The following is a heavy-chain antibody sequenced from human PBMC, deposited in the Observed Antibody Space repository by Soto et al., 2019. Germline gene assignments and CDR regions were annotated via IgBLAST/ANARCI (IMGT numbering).Heavy chain of an antibody. J-gene: IGHJ6*02. CDR3: ARDGVAVAKDYYYGMDV. V-gene: IGHV1-69*13. Sequence: SSMKVSCKASGGTFSSYAISWVRQAPGQGLDWMGGIIPIFGTANYAQKFQGRVTITADESTSTAYMELSSLRSEDTAVYYCARDGVAVAKDYYYGMDVWGQGTTVTVSS. CDR1: GGTFSSYA. CDR2: IIPIFGTA. D-gene: IGHD6-19*01.